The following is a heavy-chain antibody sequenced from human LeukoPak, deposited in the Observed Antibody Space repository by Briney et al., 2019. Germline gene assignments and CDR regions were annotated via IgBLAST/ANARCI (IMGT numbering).Heavy chain of an antibody. V-gene: IGHV3-66*01. D-gene: IGHD6-13*01. J-gene: IGHJ4*02. CDR1: GFTVSSNY. Sequence: GGSLRLSCAASGFTVSSNYMSWVRQAPGKGLEWVSVIYSGGSTYYADSVKGRFTISRDNSKNTLYLQMNSLRAEDTAVYYCARARDSYSSSWYFDYWGQGTLVTVSS. CDR3: ARARDSYSSSWYFDY. CDR2: IYSGGST.